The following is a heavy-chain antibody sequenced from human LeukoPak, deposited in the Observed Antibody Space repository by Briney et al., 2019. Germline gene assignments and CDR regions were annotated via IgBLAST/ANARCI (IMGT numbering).Heavy chain of an antibody. D-gene: IGHD5-12*01. CDR3: TRDGVATIWGIIDY. CDR1: GFPFSSYW. Sequence: GSLRLSCAASGFPFSSYWMSWVRQAPGKGLEWVANINQDGSEKYYADSVKGRFTISRDNAENSLYLQINSLRADDTAVYYCTRDGVATIWGIIDYWGQGTLVTVS. J-gene: IGHJ4*02. V-gene: IGHV3-7*01. CDR2: INQDGSEK.